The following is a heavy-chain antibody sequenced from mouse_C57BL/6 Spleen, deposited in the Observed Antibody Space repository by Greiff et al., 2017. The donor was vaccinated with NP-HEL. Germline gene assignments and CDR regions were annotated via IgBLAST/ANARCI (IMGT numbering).Heavy chain of an antibody. D-gene: IGHD2-2*01. CDR1: GYAFSSSW. CDR3: ARSRVTTGAMDY. J-gene: IGHJ4*01. V-gene: IGHV1-82*01. Sequence: LQESGPELVKPGASVKISCKASGYAFSSSWMNWVKQRPGKGLEWIGRIYPGDGDTNYNGKFKGKATLTADKSSRTAYMQLSSLTSEDSAVDFCARSRVTTGAMDYWGQGTSVTVSS. CDR2: IYPGDGDT.